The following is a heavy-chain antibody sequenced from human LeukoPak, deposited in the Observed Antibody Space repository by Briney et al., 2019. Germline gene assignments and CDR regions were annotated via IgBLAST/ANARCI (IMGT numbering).Heavy chain of an antibody. CDR1: GFTFSSYG. CDR3: AKHYYTRAYSYGYDAFDM. D-gene: IGHD5-18*01. J-gene: IGHJ3*02. Sequence: GGTLRLSCAASGFTFSSYGMSWVRQAPGKGLEWVSAISGSGGSTYYADSVKGRFTISRDNSKNTLYLQMNSLRAEDTAKYYCAKHYYTRAYSYGYDAFDMWGQGTMVTVSS. V-gene: IGHV3-23*01. CDR2: ISGSGGST.